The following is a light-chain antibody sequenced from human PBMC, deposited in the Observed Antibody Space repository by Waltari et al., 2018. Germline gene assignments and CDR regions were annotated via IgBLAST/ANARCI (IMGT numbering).Light chain of an antibody. Sequence: DIVMTQSPDSLAVSLGERATINCKSSQTVLYSSNNKNYLAWYQQRPGQPPKLLIYWASTRESGVPGRFSGSGSGTDFPLTISSLQAEDVAVYYCQQYYSTLFTFGPGTKVDIK. V-gene: IGKV4-1*01. CDR3: QQYYSTLFT. J-gene: IGKJ3*01. CDR2: WAS. CDR1: QTVLYSSNNKNY.